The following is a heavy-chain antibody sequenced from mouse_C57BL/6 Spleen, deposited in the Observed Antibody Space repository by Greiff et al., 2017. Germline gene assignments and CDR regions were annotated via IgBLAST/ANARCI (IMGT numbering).Heavy chain of an antibody. Sequence: VQLQQSGPVLVKPGASVKMSCKASGYTFTDYYMNWVKQSHGKSLEWIGVINPYNGGTSYNQKFKGKATLTVDKSSSTAYMELNSLTSEDSAVYYCARSLGLVGYFDDWGQGTTLTVSS. V-gene: IGHV1-19*01. CDR1: GYTFTDYY. CDR3: ARSLGLVGYFDD. D-gene: IGHD4-1*01. CDR2: INPYNGGT. J-gene: IGHJ2*01.